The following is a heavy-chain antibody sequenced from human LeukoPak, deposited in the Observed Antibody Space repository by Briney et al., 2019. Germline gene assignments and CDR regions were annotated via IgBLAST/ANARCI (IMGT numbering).Heavy chain of an antibody. V-gene: IGHV4-59*01. Sequence: SETLSLTCIVSGGSISSYYWSWIRQPPGKGLEWIGYIYNSGSTNYNPSLESRITISVDTSKNQFSLKLSSVTAADTAVYYCARGYAWYYYDSSGPYFDYWGQGTLVTVSS. J-gene: IGHJ4*02. D-gene: IGHD3-22*01. CDR2: IYNSGST. CDR1: GGSISSYY. CDR3: ARGYAWYYYDSSGPYFDY.